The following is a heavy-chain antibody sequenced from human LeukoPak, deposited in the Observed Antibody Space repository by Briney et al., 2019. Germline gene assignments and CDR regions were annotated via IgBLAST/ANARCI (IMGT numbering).Heavy chain of an antibody. J-gene: IGHJ4*01. Sequence: ASVKVSCKASGYTFTSYDINWVRQATGQGLEWMGWMNPDSANTGYAQKFQGRVTMTRNTSISTAYMELSSLRSEDTAVYYCARGLRGYSYGYLTSFDYWGQGTLVTVSS. CDR3: ARGLRGYSYGYLTSFDY. CDR1: GYTFTSYD. V-gene: IGHV1-8*01. CDR2: MNPDSANT. D-gene: IGHD5-18*01.